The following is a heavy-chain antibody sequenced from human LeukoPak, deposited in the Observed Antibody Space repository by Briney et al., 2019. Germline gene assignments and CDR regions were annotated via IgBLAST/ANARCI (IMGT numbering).Heavy chain of an antibody. CDR1: GYSFTSYW. J-gene: IGHJ6*03. CDR2: IYPGDSDT. V-gene: IGHV5-51*01. D-gene: IGHD2-15*01. Sequence: GESLKISCKGSGYSFTSYWIGWVRQMPGKGLEWMGIIYPGDSDTRYSPSFQGQVTISADKSISTAYLQWSSLKASDTAMYYCARLDCSGGSCYSTYYYYMDVWGKGTTVTVSS. CDR3: ARLDCSGGSCYSTYYYYMDV.